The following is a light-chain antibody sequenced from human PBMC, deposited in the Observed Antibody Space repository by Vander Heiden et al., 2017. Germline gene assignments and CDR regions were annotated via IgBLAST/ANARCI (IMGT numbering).Light chain of an antibody. CDR3: QQVSRPGA. V-gene: IGKV3-20*01. Sequence: EIVLTQSPGTLSLSPGERATLSCRASQSVRSAYLGWYQQKPGQAPRLLVYGSSNRATGIPDRFSGSGSGTEFTLTISRLDPDDFAVYYCQQVSRPGAFGQGTQVEIK. CDR2: GSS. J-gene: IGKJ1*01. CDR1: QSVRSAY.